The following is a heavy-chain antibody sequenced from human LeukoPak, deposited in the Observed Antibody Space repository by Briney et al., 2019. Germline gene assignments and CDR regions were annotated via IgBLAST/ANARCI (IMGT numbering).Heavy chain of an antibody. CDR2: IKQDGSEK. Sequence: GGPLRLSCAASGFTFSSYWMSWVRQAPGKGLEWVANIKQDGSEKYYVDSVEGRFTISRDNAKNSLYLQMNSLRAEDTAVYYCAREEYYYGSGSHDYWGQGTLVTVSS. V-gene: IGHV3-7*03. CDR1: GFTFSSYW. D-gene: IGHD3-10*01. J-gene: IGHJ4*02. CDR3: AREEYYYGSGSHDY.